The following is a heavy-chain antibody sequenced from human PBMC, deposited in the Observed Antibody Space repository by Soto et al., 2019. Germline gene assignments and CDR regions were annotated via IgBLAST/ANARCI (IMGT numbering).Heavy chain of an antibody. CDR2: VSSTSSAI. CDR3: VRDGGFRILYPLRFDA. D-gene: IGHD2-15*01. CDR1: GFSFSDYN. V-gene: IGHV3-48*01. J-gene: IGHJ5*02. Sequence: EVQLVEAGGGLAQSGGSLRLSCAASGFSFSDYNMNWVRQAPGKGLEWVAYVSSTSSAIFYTESVKGRFTISRDNAKNSLYLRMNSLRVEDTGVYYCVRDGGFRILYPLRFDAWGQGTLVTVSS.